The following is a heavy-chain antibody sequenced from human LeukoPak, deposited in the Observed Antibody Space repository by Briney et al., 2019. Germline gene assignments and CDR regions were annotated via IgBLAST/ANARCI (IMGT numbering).Heavy chain of an antibody. V-gene: IGHV4-59*08. CDR1: GGSISGYY. Sequence: SETLSLTSTVSGGSISGYYWSWIRQPPGKGLEWIGYIYYSGSTNYNPSLKSRVTISVDTSKNQFSLKLSSVTAADTAVYYCARHEATPTPFDYWGQGTLVTVSS. D-gene: IGHD2-15*01. CDR2: IYYSGST. J-gene: IGHJ4*02. CDR3: ARHEATPTPFDY.